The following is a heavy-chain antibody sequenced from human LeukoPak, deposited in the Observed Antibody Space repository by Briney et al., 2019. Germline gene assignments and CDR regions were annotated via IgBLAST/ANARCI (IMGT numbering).Heavy chain of an antibody. J-gene: IGHJ4*02. V-gene: IGHV3-33*01. Sequence: GGSLRLSCAASGFTFSSYGMHWVRQAPGKGLEWVALIWYDGSYKFYSDSVKGRFTISRDNSKNTLYLQMNSLRAEDTAVYYCARDPTARIAVPDYWGQGTLVTVSS. CDR2: IWYDGSYK. CDR3: ARDPTARIAVPDY. CDR1: GFTFSSYG. D-gene: IGHD6-19*01.